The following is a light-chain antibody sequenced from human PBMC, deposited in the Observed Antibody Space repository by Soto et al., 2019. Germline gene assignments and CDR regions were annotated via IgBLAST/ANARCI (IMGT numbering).Light chain of an antibody. CDR1: QSVSSSY. Sequence: EIVLTQSPGTLSLSPGERATLSCRASQSVSSSYLAWYQQKPGQAPRLLIYGASSRATGIPDRFSGSGSGTDFTLTISRLEPEDVAVDYCQQYGSSRVTFGPGPKVDIK. J-gene: IGKJ3*01. CDR3: QQYGSSRVT. CDR2: GAS. V-gene: IGKV3-20*01.